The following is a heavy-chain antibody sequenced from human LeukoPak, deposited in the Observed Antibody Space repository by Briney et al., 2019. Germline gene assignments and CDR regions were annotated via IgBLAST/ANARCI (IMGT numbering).Heavy chain of an antibody. D-gene: IGHD6-6*01. CDR3: AKVRSSSIAARLQWAFDS. V-gene: IGHV3-23*01. CDR2: ISGSGGST. CDR1: GFTFSSYA. Sequence: GGSLRLSCAASGFTFSSYAMSWLRQAPGQGLEGVSAISGSGGSTYYADSVKGRFTISRDNSKNTLYLQMNSLRAKDTAVYSCAKVRSSSIAARLQWAFDSWGQGTIVTVSS. J-gene: IGHJ3*02.